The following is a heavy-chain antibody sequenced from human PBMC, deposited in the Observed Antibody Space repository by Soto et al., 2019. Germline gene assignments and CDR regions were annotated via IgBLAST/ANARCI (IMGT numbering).Heavy chain of an antibody. D-gene: IGHD2-2*01. J-gene: IGHJ6*02. CDR3: AREVLGYCSSTSCYGYYYYGMDV. Sequence: SETLSLTCTVSGGSISSYYWSWIRQPAGKGLEWIGRIYTSGSTNYNPSLKSRVTMSVDTSKNQFSLKLSSVTAADTAVYYCAREVLGYCSSTSCYGYYYYGMDVCGQGTTVT. CDR2: IYTSGST. CDR1: GGSISSYY. V-gene: IGHV4-4*07.